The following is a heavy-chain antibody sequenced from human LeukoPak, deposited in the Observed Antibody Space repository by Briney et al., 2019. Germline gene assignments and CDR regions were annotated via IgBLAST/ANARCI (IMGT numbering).Heavy chain of an antibody. V-gene: IGHV3-9*01. J-gene: IGHJ4*02. CDR1: GFTFNDFA. Sequence: GGSLRLSCAASGFTFNDFAMHWVRQTPGKGLEWVSGISWNSGSIGYADSVKGRFTISRDNGKNALYLEMNSLRAEDTAVYYCARDVSGSYWGQGTLVTVSS. CDR3: ARDVSGSY. CDR2: ISWNSGSI. D-gene: IGHD1-26*01.